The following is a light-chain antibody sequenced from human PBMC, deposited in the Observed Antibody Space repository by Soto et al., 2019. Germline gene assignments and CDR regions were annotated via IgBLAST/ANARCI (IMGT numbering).Light chain of an antibody. CDR3: SSYTSSSNLVV. Sequence: QSALTQPASVSGSPGQSITISCTGTSSDVGGYNYVSWYQQHPGKAPKLMIYDVSNRPSGVSNRFSGSKSGNTASLTISGLQAEDEADYYCSSYTSSSNLVVFGTGTKLTVL. J-gene: IGLJ1*01. CDR2: DVS. V-gene: IGLV2-14*01. CDR1: SSDVGGYNY.